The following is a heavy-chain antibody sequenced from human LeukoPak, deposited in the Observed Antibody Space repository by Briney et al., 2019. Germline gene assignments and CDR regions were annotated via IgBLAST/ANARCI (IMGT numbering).Heavy chain of an antibody. CDR2: IYSGGST. CDR1: GFTVSRNY. CDR3: AGTIVGKWAIDY. V-gene: IGHV3-53*01. Sequence: PGGSLRLSCAASGFTVSRNYMTWVRQAPGKGLEWVSVIYSGGSTYYADSVKGRFTISRDSSKNTLYLQMNSLRAEDTAVYYCAGTIVGKWAIDYWGQGTLVTVSS. J-gene: IGHJ4*02. D-gene: IGHD3-22*01.